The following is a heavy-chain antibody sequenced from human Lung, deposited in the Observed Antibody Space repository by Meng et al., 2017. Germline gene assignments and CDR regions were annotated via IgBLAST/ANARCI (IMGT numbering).Heavy chain of an antibody. D-gene: IGHD4-23*01. J-gene: IGHJ4*02. Sequence: GQLVESGGGLVKPGGSLTLSCAASGFTFSDYSMNWVRQAPGKVLEWVSSISSGSSYIYYADSVKGRFTISRDNAKNSLYLHMNSLRVEDTGLYYCARDYGGNSGGYWGQGTLVTVSS. CDR3: ARDYGGNSGGY. CDR1: GFTFSDYS. CDR2: ISSGSSYI. V-gene: IGHV3-21*03.